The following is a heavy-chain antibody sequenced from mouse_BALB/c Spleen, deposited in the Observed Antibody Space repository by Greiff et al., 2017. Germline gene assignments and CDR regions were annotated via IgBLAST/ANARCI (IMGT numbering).Heavy chain of an antibody. J-gene: IGHJ3*01. CDR3: ARHGYYGSSPFAY. CDR2: ISSGGGST. Sequence: DVKLVESGGGLVKPGGSLKLSCAASGFAFSSYDMSWVRQTPEKRLEWVAYISSGGGSTYYPDTVKGRFTISRDNAKNTLYLQMSSLKSEDTAMYYCARHGYYGSSPFAYWGQGTLVTVSA. D-gene: IGHD1-1*01. CDR1: GFAFSSYD. V-gene: IGHV5-12-1*01.